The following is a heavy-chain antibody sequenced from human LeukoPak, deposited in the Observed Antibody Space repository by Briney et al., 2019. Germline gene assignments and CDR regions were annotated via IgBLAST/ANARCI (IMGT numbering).Heavy chain of an antibody. CDR3: ARRAPFSNWYDP. J-gene: IGHJ5*02. CDR1: GASITNDDYY. D-gene: IGHD2-2*01. CDR2: IYFSGST. V-gene: IGHV4-31*02. Sequence: PSETLSLTCTVSGASITNDDYYWSWIRQHPGKGLEWIGYIYFSGSTYYNPTLKSRASVSVDTSKSQFSLRLTSVTAADTAVYYCARRAPFSNWYDPWGQGTLVIVSS.